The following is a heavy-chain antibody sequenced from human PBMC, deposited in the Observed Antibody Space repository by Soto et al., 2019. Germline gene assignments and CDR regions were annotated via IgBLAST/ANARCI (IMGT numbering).Heavy chain of an antibody. CDR2: IYPGDSDT. CDR3: ARSRRGAYSSGWYSPSGYYNYGIDV. CDR1: GYIFSNYW. D-gene: IGHD6-19*01. Sequence: GESLQISCEGSGYIFSNYWIGWVRQMPGKGLEWMGIIYPGDSDTKYSPSLQGQVSISADTSISTAYLQWTSLKASDTAMYYCARSRRGAYSSGWYSPSGYYNYGIDVWGQGTKVTVSS. V-gene: IGHV5-51*01. J-gene: IGHJ6*02.